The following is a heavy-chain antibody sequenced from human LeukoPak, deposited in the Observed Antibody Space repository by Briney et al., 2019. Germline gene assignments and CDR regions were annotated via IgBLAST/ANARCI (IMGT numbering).Heavy chain of an antibody. CDR2: IYYSGIT. CDR3: ARVRYYYGPYFDY. J-gene: IGHJ4*02. V-gene: IGHV4-39*01. Sequence: KASETLSLTCTVSGGSISSSGYYWVWIRQSPGEGLEWIGNIYYSGITYYNPSLKSRLTISVDTSKNQFSLKLSSVTAADTAVYYCARVRYYYGPYFDYWGQGTLVTVSS. D-gene: IGHD3-10*01. CDR1: GGSISSSGYY.